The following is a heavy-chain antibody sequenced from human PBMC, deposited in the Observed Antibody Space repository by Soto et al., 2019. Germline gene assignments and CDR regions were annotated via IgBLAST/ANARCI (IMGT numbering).Heavy chain of an antibody. CDR2: ISGSDDST. V-gene: IGHV3-23*01. J-gene: IGHJ4*02. CDR1: GFTFSSYA. Sequence: EVQLLESGGGLVQPGESLRLSCAASGFTFSSYAMSWVRQAPGKGLEWVSVISGSDDSTYYADSVKGRFTISRNNSKNTLDLQMNSVRAEDTAVYYCAKRSSSSTFDYWGQGTLVTVSS. CDR3: AKRSSSSTFDY. D-gene: IGHD6-6*01.